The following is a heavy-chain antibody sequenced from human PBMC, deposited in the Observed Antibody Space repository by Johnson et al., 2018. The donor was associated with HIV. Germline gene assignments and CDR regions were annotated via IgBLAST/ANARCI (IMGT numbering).Heavy chain of an antibody. J-gene: IGHJ3*02. D-gene: IGHD3-3*01. CDR1: GFTISTFW. Sequence: VQLVESGGALVQPGGSLRLSCEVSGFTISTFWMHWVRQAPGKGLEWVSGISWNSGSIGYADSVKGRFTISRDNAKNSLYLQMNSLRVEDTAVYYCARSQTYYDFWSGYDAFDIWGQGTMVTVSS. CDR2: ISWNSGSI. CDR3: ARSQTYYDFWSGYDAFDI. V-gene: IGHV3-9*01.